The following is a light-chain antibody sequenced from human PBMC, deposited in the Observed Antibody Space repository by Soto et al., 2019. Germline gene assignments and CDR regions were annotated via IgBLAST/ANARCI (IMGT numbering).Light chain of an antibody. CDR3: QQYNTAPPYT. V-gene: IGKV3-15*01. Sequence: EVVMTQSPATLSVSPGERATLSCRASQSVSSNLAWYQQTPGQAPRLLIYGASTRATGIPARFSGSGSGTEFTLTIGSLQPEDVATYYCQQYNTAPPYTFGQGTKVAIK. CDR1: QSVSSN. CDR2: GAS. J-gene: IGKJ2*01.